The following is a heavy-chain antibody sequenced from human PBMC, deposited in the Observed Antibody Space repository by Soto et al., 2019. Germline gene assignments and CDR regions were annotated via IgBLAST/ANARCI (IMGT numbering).Heavy chain of an antibody. V-gene: IGHV3-21*01. J-gene: IGHJ6*02. Sequence: GSLRLSCAASGXTFSSYRMNWVRQAPGRGLELVSSIISSSSYIYYADSVEGRFNISGDNAKNSLYLQMNSLKAEDTAVYSCARDPLQPFGGANGMDVWGQGATGTVSS. D-gene: IGHD3-16*01. CDR2: IISSSSYI. CDR1: GXTFSSYR. CDR3: ARDPLQPFGGANGMDV.